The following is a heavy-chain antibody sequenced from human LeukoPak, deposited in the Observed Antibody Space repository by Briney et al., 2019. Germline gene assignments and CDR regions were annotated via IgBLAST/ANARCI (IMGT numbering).Heavy chain of an antibody. CDR1: GYTFTGYY. J-gene: IGHJ4*02. CDR3: ARIRTSGSYFNA. V-gene: IGHV1-2*02. D-gene: IGHD3-10*01. CDR2: INPNSGGT. Sequence: ASVKVSCKASGYTFTGYYMHWVRQAPGQGLEWMGWINPNSGGTNYAQKFQGRVTMTRDTSISTAYMELSRLRSDDTAVYYCARIRTSGSYFNAWGQGSLVTVSS.